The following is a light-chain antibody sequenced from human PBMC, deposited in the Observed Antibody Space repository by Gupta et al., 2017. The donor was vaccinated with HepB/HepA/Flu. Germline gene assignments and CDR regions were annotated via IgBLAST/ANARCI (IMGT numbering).Light chain of an antibody. CDR3: SSYAGSNKLV. J-gene: IGLJ3*02. Sequence: QSALTQPPSASGSPGQSVTISCTGTSSDVGGYNYVSWYQQHPGKAPKLMIYEVSKRPSGVPDRFSGSKSGNTDSLTVSGLQAEDEADYYCSSYAGSNKLVFGGGTKLTGL. V-gene: IGLV2-8*01. CDR2: EVS. CDR1: SSDVGGYNY.